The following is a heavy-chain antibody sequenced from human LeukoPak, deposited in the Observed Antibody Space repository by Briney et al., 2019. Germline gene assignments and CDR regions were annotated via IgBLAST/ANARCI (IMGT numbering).Heavy chain of an antibody. CDR2: ISYSGST. D-gene: IGHD5-12*01. J-gene: IGHJ5*02. V-gene: IGHV4-61*01. CDR3: ARGGSGYDWFDP. CDR1: GYFFSNTYY. Sequence: SETLSLTCTVSGYFFSNTYYWGWIRQPPGKGLEWIGYISYSGSTNYNPSLKSRVTISVDTSKNLFSLNLKLTSVTAADTAVYYCARGGSGYDWFDPWGQGTLVTVSS.